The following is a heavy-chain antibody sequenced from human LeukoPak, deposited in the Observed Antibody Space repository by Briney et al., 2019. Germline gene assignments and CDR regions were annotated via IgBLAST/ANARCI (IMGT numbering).Heavy chain of an antibody. CDR1: GGSISRSSY. D-gene: IGHD2-2*01. J-gene: IGHJ5*02. CDR3: VCTLGYCSSTSCHTPSDP. V-gene: IGHV4-39*01. Sequence: SETLSLTCTVSGGSISRSSYWGWIRQPPGKGLEWIGTIYYSGITHYNPSLKSRVTISVDTSKNEFSLKLSSVTAADSALYYCVCTLGYCSSTSCHTPSDPWGQGTVVTVSS. CDR2: IYYSGIT.